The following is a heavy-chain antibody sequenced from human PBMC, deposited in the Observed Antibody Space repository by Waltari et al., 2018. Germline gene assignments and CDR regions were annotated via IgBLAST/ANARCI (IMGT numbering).Heavy chain of an antibody. CDR1: GGSLSGYH. CDR2: INASGRA. Sequence: QVQLQQWGAGLLKPSETLSLTCDVSGGSLSGYHWTWIRQPPGKGLEWIGEINASGRATYSPSLESRVTVSIDTANNRCSLRVRSVTAADTAVYYWARVFGYYYYYMDVWGKGTTVTISS. J-gene: IGHJ6*03. D-gene: IGHD3-3*01. CDR3: ARVFGYYYYYMDV. V-gene: IGHV4-34*02.